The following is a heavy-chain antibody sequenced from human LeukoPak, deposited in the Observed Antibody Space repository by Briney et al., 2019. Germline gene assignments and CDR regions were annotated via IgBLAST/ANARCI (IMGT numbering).Heavy chain of an antibody. Sequence: SETLSLTCTVSGGSISSYYWSWIRQPPGKGLEWIGYIYYSGSTNYNPSLKSRVTMSLDTSKNQFSLKLKSLTAADTTLYYCARGRFCSADICSGGDAFDIWGRGTMVSVSS. CDR1: GGSISSYY. D-gene: IGHD3-3*01. CDR3: ARGRFCSADICSGGDAFDI. V-gene: IGHV4-59*12. J-gene: IGHJ3*02. CDR2: IYYSGST.